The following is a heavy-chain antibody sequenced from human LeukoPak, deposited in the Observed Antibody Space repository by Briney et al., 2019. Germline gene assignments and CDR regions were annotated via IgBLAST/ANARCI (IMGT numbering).Heavy chain of an antibody. D-gene: IGHD5-12*01. CDR3: ARVSGYDGYFDY. V-gene: IGHV3-21*01. CDR1: GFTFSSYS. CDR2: ISSSSSYI. Sequence: GGSLRLSCAASGFTFSSYSMNWVRQAPGKGLEWVSSISSSSSYIYYADSVKGRFTISRDNAKNSLYLQMNGLRAEDTAVYYCARVSGYDGYFDYWGQGTLVTVSS. J-gene: IGHJ4*02.